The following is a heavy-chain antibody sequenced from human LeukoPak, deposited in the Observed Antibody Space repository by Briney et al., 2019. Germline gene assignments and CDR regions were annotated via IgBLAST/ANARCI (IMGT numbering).Heavy chain of an antibody. V-gene: IGHV4-59*01. Sequence: SETLSLTCTVSGGSLSSYYWSWIRQPPGKGLEWIGYIYYSGSTNYNPSLKSRVTISVDTSKNQFSLKLSSVTAADTAVYYCARVGGGYCTNGVCTDDAFDIWGQGTMVTVSS. J-gene: IGHJ3*02. D-gene: IGHD2-8*01. CDR2: IYYSGST. CDR1: GGSLSSYY. CDR3: ARVGGGYCTNGVCTDDAFDI.